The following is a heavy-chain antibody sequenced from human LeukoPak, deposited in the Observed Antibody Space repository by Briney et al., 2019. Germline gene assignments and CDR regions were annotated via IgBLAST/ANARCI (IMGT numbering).Heavy chain of an antibody. CDR3: ARSPGSSWSFDS. V-gene: IGHV3-21*01. CDR1: GFTFSTYS. CDR2: ISSSSSYI. D-gene: IGHD6-13*01. J-gene: IGHJ4*02. Sequence: PGGSLRLSCVASGFTFSTYSMNWVRQAPGKGLEWVSSISSSSSYIYYADSVKGRFTISRDNAKNSLFLQMNSLRAEDTAVYFCARSPGSSWSFDSWGQGTLVTVSS.